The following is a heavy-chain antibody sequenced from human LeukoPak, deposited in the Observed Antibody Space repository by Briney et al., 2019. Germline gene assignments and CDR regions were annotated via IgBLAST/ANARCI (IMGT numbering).Heavy chain of an antibody. CDR1: GFTFSDYY. J-gene: IGHJ6*02. CDR3: ARDLAPLHSNGMDV. D-gene: IGHD4-11*01. V-gene: IGHV3-11*01. Sequence: GRSLRLSCAASGFTFSDYYMSWIRQAPGKGLGWVSYISSSGSTIYYADSVKGRFTIPRDNAKNSLYLQMNSLRAEDTAVYYCARDLAPLHSNGMDVWGQGTTVTVSS. CDR2: ISSSGSTI.